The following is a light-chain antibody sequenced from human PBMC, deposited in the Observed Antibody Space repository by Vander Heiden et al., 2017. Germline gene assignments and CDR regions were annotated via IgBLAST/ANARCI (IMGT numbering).Light chain of an antibody. CDR2: DVS. J-gene: IGLJ1*01. Sequence: QSALTQPRSVSGSPAQPVTISCTGTSSDVGGYNYVSWYQQHPGKAPKLMIYDVSKRPSGVPDRFSGSKSGNTASLTISGLQAEDEADYYCCSYAGSYTYVFATGTKVTVL. CDR1: SSDVGGYNY. CDR3: CSYAGSYTYV. V-gene: IGLV2-11*01.